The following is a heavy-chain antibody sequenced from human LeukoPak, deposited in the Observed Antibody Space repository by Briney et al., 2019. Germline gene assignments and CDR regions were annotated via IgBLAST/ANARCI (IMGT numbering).Heavy chain of an antibody. J-gene: IGHJ6*03. Sequence: ASVKVSCKASGYTFTGYYMHWVRQAPGQGLEWMGWINPNSGGTNYAQKFQGRVTMTRDTSISTVYMELSSLRSEDTAVYYCATEAGDRINYYMDVWGKGTTVTISS. D-gene: IGHD7-27*01. CDR2: INPNSGGT. V-gene: IGHV1-2*02. CDR3: ATEAGDRINYYMDV. CDR1: GYTFTGYY.